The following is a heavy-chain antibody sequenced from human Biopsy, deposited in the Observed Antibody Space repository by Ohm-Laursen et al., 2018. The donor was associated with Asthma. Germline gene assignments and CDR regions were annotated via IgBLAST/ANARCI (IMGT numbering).Heavy chain of an antibody. V-gene: IGHV3-33*06. CDR1: GFTFSSYG. Sequence: SLRLSCSASGFTFSSYGMHWVRQAPCKGLEWVAVIWYDGSNKYYIDSVKGRFTISRENSKNRLYLQMNSLRAEDTAVYYCAKKITSRGGMDVWGQETTVTVSS. D-gene: IGHD5-24*01. J-gene: IGHJ6*02. CDR2: IWYDGSNK. CDR3: AKKITSRGGMDV.